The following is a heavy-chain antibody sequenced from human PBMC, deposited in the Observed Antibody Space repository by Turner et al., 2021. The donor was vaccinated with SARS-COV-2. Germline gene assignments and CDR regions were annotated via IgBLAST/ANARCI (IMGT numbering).Heavy chain of an antibody. D-gene: IGHD2-8*01. CDR1: GGSISSGGYY. CDR2: IYYSGNT. V-gene: IGHV4-31*03. CDR3: ARDSSMLAHVFDY. J-gene: IGHJ4*02. Sequence: QVQLQESGPGLVKPSQTLSLTCTVSGGSISSGGYYWSWIRQHPGKGLEWIGYIYYSGNTYYNPSLKSRVTISVDTSKNQFSLKLSSVTAADTAVYYCARDSSMLAHVFDYWGQGTLVTVSS.